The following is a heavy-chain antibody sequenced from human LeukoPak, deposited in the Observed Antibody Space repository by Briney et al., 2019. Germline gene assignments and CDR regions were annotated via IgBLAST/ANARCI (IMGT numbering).Heavy chain of an antibody. D-gene: IGHD2-15*01. Sequence: GGSLRLSCAASGLTFRKYAMSWVRQAPGKGLEWVSTVADNGDPYYADSVRGRFTISRENSKSTVSLQLNSLRAEHTAVYYCAKAVCSGAGCDRFDYWGQGTLVTVSS. J-gene: IGHJ4*02. CDR2: VADNGDP. CDR1: GLTFRKYA. V-gene: IGHV3-23*01. CDR3: AKAVCSGAGCDRFDY.